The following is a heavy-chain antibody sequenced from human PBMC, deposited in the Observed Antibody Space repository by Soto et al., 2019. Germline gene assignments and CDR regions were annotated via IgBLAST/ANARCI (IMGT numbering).Heavy chain of an antibody. CDR3: ARVASLIPIFHGLDA. V-gene: IGHV1-18*04. Sequence: QVQLVQSGAEVKKPGASVKVSCKASGYTFSKYGITWVRQAPGQGLEWLGWISGYTDNTNFAQRLKGRVNMTTDTSTTTAYMELRSLRPDDTANYYCARVASLIPIFHGLDAWGQGTTVTVSS. J-gene: IGHJ6*02. CDR2: ISGYTDNT. D-gene: IGHD3-3*01. CDR1: GYTFSKYG.